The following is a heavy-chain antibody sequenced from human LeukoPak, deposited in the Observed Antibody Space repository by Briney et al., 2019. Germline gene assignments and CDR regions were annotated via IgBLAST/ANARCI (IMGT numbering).Heavy chain of an antibody. CDR3: ARPAYYDYVWGSYRFDY. D-gene: IGHD3-16*02. J-gene: IGHJ4*02. CDR1: GGTFSSYA. CDR2: INPIFGTA. Sequence: ASVKVSCKASGGTFSSYAISWVRQAPGQGLGWMGGINPIFGTANYAQKFQGRVTITADESTSTAYMELSSLGSEGTAVYYCARPAYYDYVWGSYRFDYWGQGTLVTVSS. V-gene: IGHV1-69*13.